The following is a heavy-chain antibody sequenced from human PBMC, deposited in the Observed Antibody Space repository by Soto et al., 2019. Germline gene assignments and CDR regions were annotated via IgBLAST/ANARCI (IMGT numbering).Heavy chain of an antibody. D-gene: IGHD3-16*01. CDR2: IFPDDSDT. J-gene: IGHJ5*01. CDR1: GYSFTNYW. Sequence: GESLNISCKASGYSFTNYWIGWVRQMPGKGLEWMGIIFPDDSDTRYSPSFQGQVTISADKSISTAYLQWSSLKASDTAMYYCARQNGGLGRGFDSWGQGTPVTVSS. V-gene: IGHV5-51*01. CDR3: ARQNGGLGRGFDS.